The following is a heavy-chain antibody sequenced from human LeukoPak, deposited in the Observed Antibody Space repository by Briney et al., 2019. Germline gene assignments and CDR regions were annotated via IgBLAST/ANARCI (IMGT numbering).Heavy chain of an antibody. CDR2: INDNGRA. Sequence: PPESLSLTSALHRDSFSNYNWNWIRHPPRKGPDWLGEINDNGRANYNPSRMSRVTVSVDTSKNQFSLRLTSVTATDTAVYYCARRWNYGRNYYIDVWGKGATVSVSS. CDR3: ARRWNYGRNYYIDV. V-gene: IGHV4-34*01. J-gene: IGHJ6*03. D-gene: IGHD1-7*01. CDR1: RDSFSNYN.